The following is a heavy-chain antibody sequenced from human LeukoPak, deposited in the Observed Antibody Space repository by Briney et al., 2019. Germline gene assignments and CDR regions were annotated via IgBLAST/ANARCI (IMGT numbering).Heavy chain of an antibody. CDR1: GFTFINYG. J-gene: IGHJ4*02. D-gene: IGHD5-24*01. V-gene: IGHV3-23*01. CDR2: ISGSGGNT. CDR3: AKGGWLEY. Sequence: QPGGSLRLSCEASGFTFINYGMSWVRQAPGKGLEWVSGISGSGGNTYYADSVKGRFTISRDDSRNTLYLQMNSLRAEDTAVYYCAKGGWLEYWGQGTLVTVSS.